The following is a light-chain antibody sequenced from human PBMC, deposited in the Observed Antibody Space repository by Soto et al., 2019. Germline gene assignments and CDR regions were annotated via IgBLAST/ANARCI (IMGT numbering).Light chain of an antibody. Sequence: QSALTQPASVSGSPGQSITISCTGTSGDVGTYNLVSWYQQHPGRAPKLIIFEVNKRPSGVSNRLSGSKSGNTASLAISGLQADDEADYHCCSYAGSNNVVFGGGTKVTVL. V-gene: IGLV2-23*02. CDR2: EVN. CDR3: CSYAGSNNVV. J-gene: IGLJ2*01. CDR1: SGDVGTYNL.